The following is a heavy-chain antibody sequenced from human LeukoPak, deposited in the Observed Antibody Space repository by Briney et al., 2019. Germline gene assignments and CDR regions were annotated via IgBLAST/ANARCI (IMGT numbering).Heavy chain of an antibody. CDR3: AKDRQWLPYYFDY. CDR2: ISYDGSNK. V-gene: IGHV3-30*18. CDR1: GFAFSSYG. Sequence: GGSLRLSCAASGFAFSSYGMHWVRQAPGKGLEWVAVISYDGSNKYYADSVKGRFTISRDNSKNTLYLQMNSLRAEDTAVYYCAKDRQWLPYYFDYWGQGTLVTVSS. J-gene: IGHJ4*02. D-gene: IGHD6-19*01.